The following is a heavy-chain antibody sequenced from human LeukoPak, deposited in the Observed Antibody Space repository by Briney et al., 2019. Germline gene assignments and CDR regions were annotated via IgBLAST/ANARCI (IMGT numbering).Heavy chain of an antibody. D-gene: IGHD2-15*01. Sequence: GGSLRLSCAASGFAVSNNYMTWVRQAPGKGLEWVSVIYKDGSTYYADSVKGRFTISRDNSKNPVYLQMNSLRAEDTAVYYCARGYCSGRSCYMWYSDYWGQGTLVTVSS. CDR3: ARGYCSGRSCYMWYSDY. V-gene: IGHV3-53*01. CDR2: IYKDGST. J-gene: IGHJ4*02. CDR1: GFAVSNNY.